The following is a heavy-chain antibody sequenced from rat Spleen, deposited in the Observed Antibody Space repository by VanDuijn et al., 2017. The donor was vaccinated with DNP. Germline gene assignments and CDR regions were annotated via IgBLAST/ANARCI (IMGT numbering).Heavy chain of an antibody. J-gene: IGHJ4*01. D-gene: IGHD1-9*01. CDR2: VNSAGTT. Sequence: EVQLQESGPGLVKPSQSLSLTCSVTGYSITSSYRWNWIRKFPGNKLEWMGSVNSAGTTNYNPSLKSRISITRDTSKNQFFLQLNSVTTEDTAMYFCARYYGYNYYAMDAWGQGTSVTVSS. CDR1: GYSITSSYR. CDR3: ARYYGYNYYAMDA. V-gene: IGHV3-3*01.